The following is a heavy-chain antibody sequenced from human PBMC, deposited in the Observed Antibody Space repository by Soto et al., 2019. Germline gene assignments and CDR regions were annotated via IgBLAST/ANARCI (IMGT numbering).Heavy chain of an antibody. CDR2: IYYSGST. D-gene: IGHD3-10*01. CDR1: GGSISSSSYY. CDR3: ARGRGGFGELGAYYYYYMDV. J-gene: IGHJ6*03. Sequence: SETLSLTCTVSGGSISSSSYYWGWIRQPPGKGLEWIGSIYYSGSTYYNPSLKSRVTISVDTSKNQFSLKLSSVTAADTAVYYFARGRGGFGELGAYYYYYMDVWGKGTTVTVSS. V-gene: IGHV4-39*07.